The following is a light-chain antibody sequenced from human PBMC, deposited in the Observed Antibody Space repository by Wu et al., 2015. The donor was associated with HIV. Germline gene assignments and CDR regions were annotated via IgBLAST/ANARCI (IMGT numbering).Light chain of an antibody. J-gene: IGKJ2*03. CDR3: QQYNSYPYS. CDR1: QSVGSW. Sequence: DIQMTQSPSTLSASVGDRVNITCRAGQSVGSWLAWYQQTPGKAPKHLIYKASSLESGVPSRFSGSGSGTEFTLTISSLQPDDFATYYCQQYNSYPYSFGQGTKLEIK. V-gene: IGKV1-5*03. CDR2: KAS.